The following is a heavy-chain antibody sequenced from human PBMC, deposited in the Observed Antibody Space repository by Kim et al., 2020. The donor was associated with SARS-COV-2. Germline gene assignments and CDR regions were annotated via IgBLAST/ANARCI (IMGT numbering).Heavy chain of an antibody. D-gene: IGHD3-22*01. Sequence: SLKSRVTISVDPSKNQFSLKLSSVTAADTAVYYCARDPYKYYYDSSGYEIWGQGTLVTVSS. V-gene: IGHV4-31*02. CDR3: ARDPYKYYYDSSGYEI. J-gene: IGHJ4*02.